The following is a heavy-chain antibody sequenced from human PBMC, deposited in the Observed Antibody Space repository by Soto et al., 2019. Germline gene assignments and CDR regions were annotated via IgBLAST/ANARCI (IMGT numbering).Heavy chain of an antibody. V-gene: IGHV1-3*01. CDR2: INAGNGNT. Sequence: ASVTVSCQASGYTFTSYAMHWVRQAPGQRLEWMGWINAGNGNTKYSQKFQGIVTITRDTSASTAYMELSSLRSEDTAVYYCARDSGYDYGYWGQGTLVTVSS. D-gene: IGHD5-12*01. J-gene: IGHJ4*02. CDR3: ARDSGYDYGY. CDR1: GYTFTSYA.